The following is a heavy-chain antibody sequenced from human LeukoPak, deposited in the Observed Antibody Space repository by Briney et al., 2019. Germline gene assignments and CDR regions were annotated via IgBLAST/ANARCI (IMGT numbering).Heavy chain of an antibody. V-gene: IGHV3-33*01. CDR2: IWFDGSKE. D-gene: IGHD6-19*01. CDR3: ARYYSHTSDWSEGGLDQ. CDR1: GFTFRTFG. J-gene: IGHJ4*02. Sequence: GGSLRLSCAASGFTFRTFGMHWVRQAPGKGPEWVAGIWFDGSKEYYKDFAKGRFTISRDNSKNTVYLQMNSLRAEDTAVYYCARYYSHTSDWSEGGLDQWGQGTLVTVSS.